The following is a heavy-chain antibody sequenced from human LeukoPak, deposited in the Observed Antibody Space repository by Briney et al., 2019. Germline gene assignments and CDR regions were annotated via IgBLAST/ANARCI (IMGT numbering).Heavy chain of an antibody. CDR1: GDSISSSSSY. J-gene: IGHJ5*02. CDR2: IYTSGST. V-gene: IGHV4-61*02. Sequence: TLSLTCTVSGDSISSSSSYWTWIRQPAGKGLEWIGRIYTSGSTNYNPSLKSRVTMSVDTSKNQFSLKLSSVTAADTAVYYCARSPLQQLTYNWFDPWGQGTLVTVSS. D-gene: IGHD6-13*01. CDR3: ARSPLQQLTYNWFDP.